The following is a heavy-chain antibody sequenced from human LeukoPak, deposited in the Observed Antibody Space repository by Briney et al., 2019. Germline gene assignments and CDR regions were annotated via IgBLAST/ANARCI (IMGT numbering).Heavy chain of an antibody. D-gene: IGHD5-24*01. CDR3: ARIWGDGYYFDY. Sequence: GGSLRLSCAASGFTVSSNYMSWVRQAPGKGLGWASVIYSGGSTYYADSVKGRFTISRDNSKNTLYLQMNSLRAEDTAVYYCARIWGDGYYFDYWGQGTLVTVSS. J-gene: IGHJ4*02. V-gene: IGHV3-66*01. CDR1: GFTVSSNY. CDR2: IYSGGST.